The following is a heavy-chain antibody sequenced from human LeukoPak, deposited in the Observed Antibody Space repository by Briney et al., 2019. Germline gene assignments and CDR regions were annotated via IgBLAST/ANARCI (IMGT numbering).Heavy chain of an antibody. CDR2: IYYSGIT. CDR3: ARAPPDDFDSSGYYYLDY. D-gene: IGHD3-22*01. CDR1: GGSISSYY. V-gene: IGHV4-59*01. J-gene: IGHJ4*02. Sequence: SKTLSLTCTVSGGSISSYYWSWIRQPPGKGLEWIGSIYYSGITNNNPSLKSRVTMSVDTSKNQFSLKLSSVTAADTAVYYCARAPPDDFDSSGYYYLDYWGQGTLVTVSS.